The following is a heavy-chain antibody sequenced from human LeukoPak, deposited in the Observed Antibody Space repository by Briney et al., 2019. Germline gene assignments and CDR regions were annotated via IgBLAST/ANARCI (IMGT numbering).Heavy chain of an antibody. CDR1: GFTFSSYS. Sequence: GGSLRLSCAASGFTFSSYSMNWVRQAPGKGLEWVSSISTSSKHIYYADSVKGRFTISRDNAKNSLFLQMNSLRDEDTAVYYCARDMVVATINWFDPWGQGTLVTVSS. V-gene: IGHV3-21*06. CDR3: ARDMVVATINWFDP. D-gene: IGHD5-12*01. J-gene: IGHJ5*02. CDR2: ISTSSKHI.